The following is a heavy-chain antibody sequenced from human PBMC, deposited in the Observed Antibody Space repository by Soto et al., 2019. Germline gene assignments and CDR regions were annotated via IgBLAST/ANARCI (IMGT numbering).Heavy chain of an antibody. J-gene: IGHJ6*02. V-gene: IGHV3-30*18. Sequence: LVESGGGVVQPGRSLTLSCAGSGFSFESYSMHWVRQSPGKGLEWVATVSFDSKNKYYIDSVEGRFTLSRDNAKNLLYRQMNSLRHEDTAVYYCAKESVETTYRFYGMDIWGPGTTFTVSS. D-gene: IGHD5-18*01. CDR2: VSFDSKNK. CDR3: AKESVETTYRFYGMDI. CDR1: GFSFESYS.